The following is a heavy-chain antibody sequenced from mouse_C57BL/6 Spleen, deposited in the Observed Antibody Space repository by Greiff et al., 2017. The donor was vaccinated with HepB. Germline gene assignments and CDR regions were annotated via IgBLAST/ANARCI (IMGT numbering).Heavy chain of an antibody. CDR3: ARGGYYYGSSYGYFDV. CDR1: GFTFSSYA. J-gene: IGHJ1*03. V-gene: IGHV5-4*03. D-gene: IGHD1-1*01. CDR2: INDGGSYT. Sequence: EVNVVESGGGLVKPGGSLKLSCAASGFTFSSYAMSWVRQTPEKRLEWVATINDGGSYTYYQDNVKGRFTISRDNAKNNLYLQMSHLKSEDTAMYYCARGGYYYGSSYGYFDVWGTGTTVTVSS.